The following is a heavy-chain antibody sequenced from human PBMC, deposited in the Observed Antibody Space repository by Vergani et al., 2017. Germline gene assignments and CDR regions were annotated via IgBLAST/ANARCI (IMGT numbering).Heavy chain of an antibody. J-gene: IGHJ6*03. CDR1: GGTFSNHG. CDR2: IIPLFHIA. CDR3: ARDVRPTVGLGFYHYMDV. Sequence: QVQLVQSGAAVKKPGSSVKVSCKASGGTFSNHGINWLRRAPGHGLEWMGGIIPLFHIANYAQKFQGRVAINADESTSTVYMDLSSLKSEDTAIYYCARDVRPTVGLGFYHYMDVWGEGTTVIVSS. V-gene: IGHV1-69*01. D-gene: IGHD1-26*01.